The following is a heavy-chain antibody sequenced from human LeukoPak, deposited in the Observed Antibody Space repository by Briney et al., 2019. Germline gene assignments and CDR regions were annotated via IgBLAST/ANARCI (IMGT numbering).Heavy chain of an antibody. CDR2: IDSSSRNI. V-gene: IGHV3-21*01. J-gene: IGHJ4*02. CDR1: GFTFSSYG. Sequence: PGGSLRLSCAASGFTFSSYGMNWVRQAPGKGLEWVSSIDSSSRNIYYADSMRGRFTISRDNAKNSLYLQMDTLRAEDTAVYFCAVGPGFFEYWGQGTLVTVSS. CDR3: AVGPGFFEY.